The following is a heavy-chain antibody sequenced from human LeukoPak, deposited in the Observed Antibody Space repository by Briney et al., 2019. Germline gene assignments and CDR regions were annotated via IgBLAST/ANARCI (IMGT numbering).Heavy chain of an antibody. D-gene: IGHD6-19*01. Sequence: GASVKVSCKASGYTFTSYDINWVRQATGQGLEWMGWMNPNSGNTGYAQKFQGRVTMTRNTSISTAYMELSSLRSEDTAVYYCASVIAVAVYDAFDIWGQGTMDTVSS. CDR3: ASVIAVAVYDAFDI. V-gene: IGHV1-8*01. CDR2: MNPNSGNT. CDR1: GYTFTSYD. J-gene: IGHJ3*02.